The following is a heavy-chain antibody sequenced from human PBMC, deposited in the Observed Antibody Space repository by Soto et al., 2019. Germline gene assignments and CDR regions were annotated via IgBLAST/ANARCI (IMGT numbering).Heavy chain of an antibody. V-gene: IGHV1-69*13. CDR2: IIPIFGTA. CDR3: ARDRIVVVPAAIHDYYYGMDV. CDR1: GGTFSSYA. D-gene: IGHD2-2*01. J-gene: IGHJ6*02. Sequence: SVKVSCKASGGTFSSYAISWVRQAPGQGLEWMGGIIPIFGTANYAQKFQGRVTITADESTSTAYMELSSLRSEDTAVYYCARDRIVVVPAAIHDYYYGMDVWGQGTTVTVSS.